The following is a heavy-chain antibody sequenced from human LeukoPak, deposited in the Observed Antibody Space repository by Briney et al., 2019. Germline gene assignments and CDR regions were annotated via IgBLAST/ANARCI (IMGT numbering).Heavy chain of an antibody. CDR3: AANYYDSRGYYYGVDY. D-gene: IGHD3-22*01. V-gene: IGHV4-4*07. Sequence: PSETLSLTCTVSGGSISSYYWSWIRQPAGKGLEWIGRIYTSGSTNYNPSLKSRVTMSVDTSKNQFSLKLSSVTAADTAVYYCAANYYDSRGYYYGVDYWGQGTLVTVSS. J-gene: IGHJ4*02. CDR2: IYTSGST. CDR1: GGSISSYY.